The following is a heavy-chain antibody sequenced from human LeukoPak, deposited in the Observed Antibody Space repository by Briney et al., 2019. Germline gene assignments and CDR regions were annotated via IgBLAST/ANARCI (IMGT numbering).Heavy chain of an antibody. Sequence: GRSLRLSCAASGFTFSSYGMHWVRQAPGKGLEWVAVISYDGSNKYYADSVKGRFTISRDNSKNTLYLQMNSLRAEDTAVYYCARDPSVVPAAMLAYYFDYWGQGTLVTVSS. CDR3: ARDPSVVPAAMLAYYFDY. CDR1: GFTFSSYG. J-gene: IGHJ4*02. V-gene: IGHV3-30*03. CDR2: ISYDGSNK. D-gene: IGHD2-2*01.